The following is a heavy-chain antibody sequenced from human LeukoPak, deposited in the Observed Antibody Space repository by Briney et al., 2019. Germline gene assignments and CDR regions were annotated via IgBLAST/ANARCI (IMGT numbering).Heavy chain of an antibody. CDR1: GCTLSSNY. V-gene: IGHV3-53*01. Sequence: GGSLRLSCAVSGCTLSSNYMSWVRQAPGRRLEWVSVIYSGGSTYYSDSVKGRFTISRDNSKNTLYLQMNSLRAEDTAVYYCARGVDVEMATIRYYYYYMDVWGKGTTVTVSS. CDR2: IYSGGST. D-gene: IGHD5-24*01. CDR3: ARGVDVEMATIRYYYYYMDV. J-gene: IGHJ6*03.